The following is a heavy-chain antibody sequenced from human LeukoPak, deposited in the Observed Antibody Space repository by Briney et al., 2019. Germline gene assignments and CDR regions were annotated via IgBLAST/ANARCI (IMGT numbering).Heavy chain of an antibody. CDR1: GDSVSSNSAA. J-gene: IGHJ3*02. V-gene: IGHV6-1*01. CDR2: TYYRSKWYN. Sequence: SQTLSLTCLISGDSVSSNSAAWNWLRQSPSRGLEWLGRTYYRSKWYNDYAVSVKSRIAINPHTSKNQFSLQLNCVTPEDTAVYYCANNWEGNLDAFDIWGQGTMVTVSS. CDR3: ANNWEGNLDAFDI. D-gene: IGHD1-26*01.